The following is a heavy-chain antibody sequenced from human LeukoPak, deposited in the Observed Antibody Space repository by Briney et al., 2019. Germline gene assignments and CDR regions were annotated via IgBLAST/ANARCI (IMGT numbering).Heavy chain of an antibody. V-gene: IGHV3-23*01. J-gene: IGHJ4*02. CDR3: ARERDRGTDVADHFDH. CDR1: GFSFSTYS. Sequence: GGSLRLSCATSGFSFSTYSMAWVRQAPGRGREWVSVISGGGYIVYADSVKGRFTISRDNSENTVYLQMNSLRAEDTAIYYCARERDRGTDVADHFDHWGQGTLVTVSS. CDR2: ISGGGYI. D-gene: IGHD6-19*01.